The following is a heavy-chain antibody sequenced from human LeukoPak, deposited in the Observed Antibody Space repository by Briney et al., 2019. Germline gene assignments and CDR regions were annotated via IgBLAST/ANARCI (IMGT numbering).Heavy chain of an antibody. V-gene: IGHV2-5*02. CDR1: GFSLSTSGVG. CDR3: ADQGSGYYYGGYFDY. Sequence: SGPTLVKPTQTLTLTCTFSGFSLSTSGVGVGWIRQPPGKALEWLALIYWDDDKRYSPSLKSRITITKDTSKNQVVLTMTNMDPVDTATYYCADQGSGYYYGGYFDYWGQGTLVTVSS. CDR2: IYWDDDK. J-gene: IGHJ4*02. D-gene: IGHD3-22*01.